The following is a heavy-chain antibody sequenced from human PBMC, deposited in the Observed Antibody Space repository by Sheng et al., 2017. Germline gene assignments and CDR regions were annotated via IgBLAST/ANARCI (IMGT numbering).Heavy chain of an antibody. J-gene: IGHJ4*02. CDR3: VGGYYANPEVGLEDY. D-gene: IGHD3-3*01. CDR2: ISSSGSTI. V-gene: IGHV3-48*03. CDR1: GFTFSSYE. Sequence: EVQLVESGGGLVQPGGSLRLSCAASGFTFSSYEMNWVRQAPGKGLEWVSYISSSGSTIYYADSVKGRFTISRDNAKNSLYLQMNSLRAEDTAVYYCVGGYYANPEVGLEDYWGQGTLVTVSS.